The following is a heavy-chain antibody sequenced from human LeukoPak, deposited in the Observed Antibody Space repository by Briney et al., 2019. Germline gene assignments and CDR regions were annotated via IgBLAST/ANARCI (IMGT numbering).Heavy chain of an antibody. CDR2: IYYSGST. D-gene: IGHD6-13*01. Sequence: SETLSLTCTVSGGSISSSSYYWGWIRQPPGTGLEWIGSIYYSGSTYYNPSLKSRVTISVDTSKNQFSLKLSSVTAADTAVYYCARGEYSSSWYVSRWFDPWGQGTLVTVSS. V-gene: IGHV4-39*07. CDR3: ARGEYSSSWYVSRWFDP. J-gene: IGHJ5*02. CDR1: GGSISSSSYY.